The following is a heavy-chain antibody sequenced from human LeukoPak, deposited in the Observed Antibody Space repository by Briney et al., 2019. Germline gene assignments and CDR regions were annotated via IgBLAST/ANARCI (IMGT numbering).Heavy chain of an antibody. J-gene: IGHJ4*02. V-gene: IGHV1-46*01. CDR2: INPSVGST. CDR1: GYTFTSYY. Sequence: ASVKVSCKASGYTFTSYYIYWVRQAPGQGLEWLRIINPSVGSTSYAQKFQGRVTMTRDTSTSTVYMELRSLRSEDTAVYYCARAYYYDSSGYYPGGDHWGQGTLVTVPS. D-gene: IGHD3-22*01. CDR3: ARAYYYDSSGYYPGGDH.